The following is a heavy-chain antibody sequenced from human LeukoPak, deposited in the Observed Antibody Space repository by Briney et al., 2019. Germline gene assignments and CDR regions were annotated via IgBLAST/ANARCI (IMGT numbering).Heavy chain of an antibody. CDR2: IYYSGNT. CDR3: ARWASYYYYGMDV. J-gene: IGHJ6*04. D-gene: IGHD5-12*01. Sequence: SETLSLTCTVSGGSISSYYWSWIRQPPGKGLEWIGYIYYSGNTNYNPSLKSRVTISVDTSKNQFSLKLSSVTAADTAVYYCARWASYYYYGMDVWGKGTTVTVSS. V-gene: IGHV4-59*01. CDR1: GGSISSYY.